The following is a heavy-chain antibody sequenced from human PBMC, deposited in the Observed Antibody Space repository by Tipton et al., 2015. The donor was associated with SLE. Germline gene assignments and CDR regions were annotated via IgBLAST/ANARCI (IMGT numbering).Heavy chain of an antibody. V-gene: IGHV1-8*01. CDR3: ARAPSSRYSRGWYVWFDP. D-gene: IGHD6-19*01. Sequence: QSGAEVKKPGASVKVSCKASGYTLTSYDINWVRQASGQGLEWMGWMNPNTGQTGSAQQFQGRVTMARNTSVSTVYMELSSLRSEDTAVYYCARAPSSRYSRGWYVWFDPWGQGTLVTVSS. CDR2: MNPNTGQT. J-gene: IGHJ5*02. CDR1: GYTLTSYD.